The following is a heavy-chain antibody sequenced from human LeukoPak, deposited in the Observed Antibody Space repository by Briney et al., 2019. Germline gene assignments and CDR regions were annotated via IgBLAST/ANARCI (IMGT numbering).Heavy chain of an antibody. Sequence: SETLSLTCAVSGGPISSSNWWSWVRQPPGKGLEWIGEIYHSGNTNYNPSLKSRVTISVDKSKNQFSLKLSSVTAADTAVYYCARGLVVIAAPIAFDIWGQGTMVTVSS. CDR1: GGPISSSNW. CDR2: IYHSGNT. D-gene: IGHD2-15*01. V-gene: IGHV4-4*02. CDR3: ARGLVVIAAPIAFDI. J-gene: IGHJ3*02.